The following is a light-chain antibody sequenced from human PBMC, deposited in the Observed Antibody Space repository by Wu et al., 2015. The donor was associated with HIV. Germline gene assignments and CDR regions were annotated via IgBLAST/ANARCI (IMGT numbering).Light chain of an antibody. J-gene: IGKJ1*01. CDR3: QQYDKSPRT. Sequence: EIVLTQSPGTLSLSPGNRATLSCRASQSVSSNYLAWYQQKPGQAPRLLIYGASYRATGIPDRFSGSGSGTDFTLTISRLEPEDFAVYYCQQYDKSPRTFGQGTKVEIK. V-gene: IGKV3-20*01. CDR2: GAS. CDR1: QSVSSNY.